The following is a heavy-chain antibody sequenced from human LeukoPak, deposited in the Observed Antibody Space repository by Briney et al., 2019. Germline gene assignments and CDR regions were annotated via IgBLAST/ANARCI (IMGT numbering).Heavy chain of an antibody. CDR3: SRGYNYRFDF. J-gene: IGHJ4*02. V-gene: IGHV3-74*01. D-gene: IGHD3-22*01. Sequence: PGGSLRLSCEVSGFTVSNFWMHWVRQGPGKGLEWVARINTDGKVTNYADFVKGRATISRDNAKNTLFLEMSGLRADDTAVYYCSRGYNYRFDFRGQGTLVVVSS. CDR1: GFTVSNFW. CDR2: INTDGKVT.